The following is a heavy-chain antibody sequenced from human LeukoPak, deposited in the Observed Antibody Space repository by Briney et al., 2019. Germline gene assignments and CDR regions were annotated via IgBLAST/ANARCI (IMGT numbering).Heavy chain of an antibody. CDR1: GGTFSSYA. J-gene: IGHJ4*02. D-gene: IGHD5-18*01. Sequence: SVKVSCKASGGTFSSYAFSWVRQAPGQGLEWMGGIIPIFGTANYAQKFQGRVTITADKSTSTAYMELSSLRSEDTAVYYCARGPGYSYGQYDYWGQGTLVTVSS. CDR3: ARGPGYSYGQYDY. CDR2: IIPIFGTA. V-gene: IGHV1-69*06.